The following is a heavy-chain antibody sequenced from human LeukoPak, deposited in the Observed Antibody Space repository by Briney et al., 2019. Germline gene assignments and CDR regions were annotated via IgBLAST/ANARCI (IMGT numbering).Heavy chain of an antibody. CDR3: ASGYSDYIGYPR. CDR1: GYSLSSGYY. V-gene: IGHV4-38-2*01. J-gene: IGHJ4*02. D-gene: IGHD3-16*01. CDR2: IYQSGST. Sequence: PSETLSLTCAVSGYSLSSGYYWGWIRQPPGKGLEWIGSIYQSGSTYYNPSLKSRVTISVDTSKNQYSLKLSSVTAADTAVYFCASGYSDYIGYPRWGQGTLVTVSS.